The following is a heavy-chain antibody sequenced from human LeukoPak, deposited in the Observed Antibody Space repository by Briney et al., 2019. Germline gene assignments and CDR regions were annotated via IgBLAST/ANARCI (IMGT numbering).Heavy chain of an antibody. CDR1: GFSFSDSY. CDR2: ISGSGSDI. Sequence: GGSLRLSCVVSGFSFSDSYMSWVRQAPERGLECISYISGSGSDINYADSVKGRFTTSRDNAKNSVYLQMNSLRVEDTAIYYCARTARLYDYWGQGTQVTVSS. D-gene: IGHD4/OR15-4a*01. V-gene: IGHV3-11*01. J-gene: IGHJ4*02. CDR3: ARTARLYDY.